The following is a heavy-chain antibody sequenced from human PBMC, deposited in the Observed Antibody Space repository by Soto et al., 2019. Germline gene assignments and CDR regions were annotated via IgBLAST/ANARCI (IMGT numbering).Heavy chain of an antibody. J-gene: IGHJ4*02. D-gene: IGHD3-22*01. Sequence: SETLSLTCAVSGGSISSSNWWSWVRQPPGKGLEWIGEIYHSGSTNYNPSLKSRVTISVDRSKNQFSLKLSSVTAADTAVYYCAGELVSRSYDSTTYYFDYWGQGTLVTVSS. V-gene: IGHV4-4*02. CDR3: AGELVSRSYDSTTYYFDY. CDR2: IYHSGST. CDR1: GGSISSSNW.